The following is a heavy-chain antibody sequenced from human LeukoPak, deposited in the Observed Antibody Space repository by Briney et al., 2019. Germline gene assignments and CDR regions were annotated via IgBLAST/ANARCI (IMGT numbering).Heavy chain of an antibody. CDR3: ARQNGYSRIYYYYYGMDV. V-gene: IGHV3-20*04. CDR1: GFTFDDYG. J-gene: IGHJ6*02. D-gene: IGHD6-13*01. CDR2: INWNGGST. Sequence: GGSVRLSCAASGFTFDDYGMSWVRQAPGKGLEWVSGINWNGGSTGYADSVKGRFTISRDNAKNSLYLQMNSLRAEDTALYYCARQNGYSRIYYYYYGMDVWGQGTTVTVSS.